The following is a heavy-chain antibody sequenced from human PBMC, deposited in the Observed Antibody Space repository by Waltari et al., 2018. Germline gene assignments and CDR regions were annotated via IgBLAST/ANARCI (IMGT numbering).Heavy chain of an antibody. CDR1: GYTFTSYA. CDR3: ARAVGSPSSSWVPYYYYYYGMDV. Sequence: QVQLVQSGSELKKPGASVKVSCKASGYTFTSYAMNWVRQAPGQGLEWMGWINTNTGNPTYAQGFTGRFVFSLDTSVSPAYLQISSLNAEDTAVYYCARAVGSPSSSWVPYYYYYYGMDVWGQGTTVTVSS. J-gene: IGHJ6*02. CDR2: INTNTGNP. D-gene: IGHD6-13*01. V-gene: IGHV7-4-1*02.